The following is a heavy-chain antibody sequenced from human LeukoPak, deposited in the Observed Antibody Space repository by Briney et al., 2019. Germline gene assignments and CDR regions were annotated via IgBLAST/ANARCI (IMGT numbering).Heavy chain of an antibody. D-gene: IGHD4-17*01. CDR1: GFTVSTYY. J-gene: IGHJ4*02. Sequence: GGSLRLSCAASGFTVSTYYMSWVRQTPGKGLQWVSVLYSGGATWYADSVEGRFTVSRDNSKNTLYLQMNSLRVEDTAMYYCARGTTVKDFDYWGQGTLVTVSS. CDR3: ARGTTVKDFDY. CDR2: LYSGGAT. V-gene: IGHV3-53*01.